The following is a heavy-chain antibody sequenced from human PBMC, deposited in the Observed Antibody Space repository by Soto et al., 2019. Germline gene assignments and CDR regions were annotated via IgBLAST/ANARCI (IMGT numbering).Heavy chain of an antibody. CDR3: AREDIVRKIPGY. D-gene: IGHD2-8*01. Sequence: GASVKVSCKASGYTFTSYDINWVRQATGQGLEWMGWMNPNSGNTGYAQKFQGRVTMTRNTSISTAYMELSSLRSEDTAVYYCAREDIVRKIPGYWGQGTLVTVSS. CDR2: MNPNSGNT. CDR1: GYTFTSYD. V-gene: IGHV1-8*01. J-gene: IGHJ4*02.